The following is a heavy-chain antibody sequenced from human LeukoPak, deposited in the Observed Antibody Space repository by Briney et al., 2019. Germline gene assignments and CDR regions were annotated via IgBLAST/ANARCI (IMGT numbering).Heavy chain of an antibody. Sequence: GGSLRLSCAASGFSFGSYAMGWTRQAPGQGLEWVSAISGSGSHANYAESVKGRFTISRDNSKNILYLQMHSLIAADTAVYYCGSGPVGTTVPWGQGTLVTVSS. CDR2: ISGSGSHA. CDR3: GSGPVGTTVP. D-gene: IGHD1-1*01. J-gene: IGHJ5*02. CDR1: GFSFGSYA. V-gene: IGHV3-23*01.